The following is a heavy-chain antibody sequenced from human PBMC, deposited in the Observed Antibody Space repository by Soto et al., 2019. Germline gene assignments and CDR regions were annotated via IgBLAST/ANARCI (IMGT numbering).Heavy chain of an antibody. D-gene: IGHD6-19*01. CDR3: ARDLEVAVAGA. J-gene: IGHJ5*02. CDR2: ISYDGSNK. Sequence: QVQLVESGGGVVQPGRSLRLSCAASGFTFSSYAMHWVRQAPGKGLEWVAVISYDGSNKYYADSVKGRFTISRDNSKSTLHRQMHRLSAEDTAVCYCARDLEVAVAGAWGQGTLVTVSS. V-gene: IGHV3-30-3*01. CDR1: GFTFSSYA.